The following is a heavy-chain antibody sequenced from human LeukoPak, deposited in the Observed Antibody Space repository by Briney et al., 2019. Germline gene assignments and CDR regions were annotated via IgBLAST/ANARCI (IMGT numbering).Heavy chain of an antibody. Sequence: ARSLRLSCAASGFTFSSYGMHWVRQAPGKGLEWVAVIWYDGSNKYYADSVKGRFTISRDNSKNTLYLQMNSLRAEDTAVYYCAGARRGYSYGHLDYWGQGTLVTVSS. J-gene: IGHJ4*02. D-gene: IGHD5-18*01. CDR1: GFTFSSYG. V-gene: IGHV3-33*01. CDR2: IWYDGSNK. CDR3: AGARRGYSYGHLDY.